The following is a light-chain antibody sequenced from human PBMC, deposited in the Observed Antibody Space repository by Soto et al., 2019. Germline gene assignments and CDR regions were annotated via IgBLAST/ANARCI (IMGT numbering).Light chain of an antibody. CDR1: RSNIGSNP. CDR2: CSD. Sequence: QSVLTQPPSASGTPGQRVAISCSGTRSNIGSNPVNWFQQLPRTAPTLLIYCSDKQPPGVPDRFSGSKSGASASLSISGRQSEDEDDYYCAAWDDSLFAPVFGGGTKLTVL. J-gene: IGLJ2*01. CDR3: AAWDDSLFAPV. V-gene: IGLV1-44*01.